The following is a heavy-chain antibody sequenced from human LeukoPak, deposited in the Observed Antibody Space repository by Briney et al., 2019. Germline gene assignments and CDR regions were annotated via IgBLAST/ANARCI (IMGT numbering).Heavy chain of an antibody. V-gene: IGHV3-23*01. Sequence: GGSLRLSCVASGFSFNNYAMNWVRQAPGKGPEWVSLIIGSSGSTFYADSVKGRFTISRDKSKNTLYLQMNSLRAEDTAVYYCAKGAYDYIEIAYFDYWGQGSLATVSS. CDR3: AKGAYDYIEIAYFDY. CDR1: GFSFNNYA. J-gene: IGHJ4*02. CDR2: IIGSSGST. D-gene: IGHD5-12*01.